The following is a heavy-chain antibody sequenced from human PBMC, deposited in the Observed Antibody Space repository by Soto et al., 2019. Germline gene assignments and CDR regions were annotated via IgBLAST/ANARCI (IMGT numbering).Heavy chain of an antibody. J-gene: IGHJ5*02. CDR3: ARVVDPGIAAAGLADNWFDT. D-gene: IGHD6-13*01. Sequence: QVQLVQSGAEVKKPGASVKVSCKASGYTFTSYAMHWVRQAPGQRLEWMGWINAGNGNTKYSQKFQGRVTITTDTSASTAYMQLSSLRSEDTAVYYCARVVDPGIAAAGLADNWFDTWGQGTLVTVSS. CDR2: INAGNGNT. CDR1: GYTFTSYA. V-gene: IGHV1-3*01.